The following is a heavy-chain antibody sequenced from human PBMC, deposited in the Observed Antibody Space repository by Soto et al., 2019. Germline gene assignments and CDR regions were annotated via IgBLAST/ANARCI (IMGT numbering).Heavy chain of an antibody. CDR2: IYYSGST. CDR3: ASFPPIKLVRGVITYYGMDV. J-gene: IGHJ6*02. D-gene: IGHD3-10*01. CDR1: GGSISSSSYY. Sequence: SEALSLTCTASGGSISSSSYYWGWIRQPPGKGLEWIGSIYYSGSTYYNPSLKSRVTISVDTSKNQFSLKLSSVTAADTAVYYCASFPPIKLVRGVITYYGMDVWGQGTTVTVSS. V-gene: IGHV4-39*01.